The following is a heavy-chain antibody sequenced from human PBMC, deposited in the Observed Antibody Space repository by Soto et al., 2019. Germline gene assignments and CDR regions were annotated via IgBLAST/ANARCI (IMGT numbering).Heavy chain of an antibody. Sequence: PGGSLRLSCSASVFPSDTYDMSWVRQAPGKGLEWVSGINGRGDRTFVADSVKGRFSISRDISTDTVYLQMNSLKPEDTAVYYCAKEGWGGSYEPYFDFWGQGTVVTVSS. CDR1: VFPSDTYD. CDR3: AKEGWGGSYEPYFDF. V-gene: IGHV3-23*01. J-gene: IGHJ4*02. CDR2: INGRGDRT. D-gene: IGHD1-26*01.